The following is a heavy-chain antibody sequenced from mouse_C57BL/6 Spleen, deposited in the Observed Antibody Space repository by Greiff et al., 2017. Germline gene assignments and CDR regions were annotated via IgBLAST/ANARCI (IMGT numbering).Heavy chain of an antibody. CDR3: ARSSYYYGSSPPWYFDV. V-gene: IGHV1-69*01. J-gene: IGHJ1*03. D-gene: IGHD1-1*01. CDR1: GYTFTSYW. Sequence: QVQLPQPGAELVMPGASVKLSCKASGYTFTSYWMHWVKQRPGQGLEWIGEIDPSDSYTNYNQKVKGKSTLTVDTSSSTAYMQRSSLTSEDSAVYYCARSSYYYGSSPPWYFDVWGTGTTVTVSS. CDR2: IDPSDSYT.